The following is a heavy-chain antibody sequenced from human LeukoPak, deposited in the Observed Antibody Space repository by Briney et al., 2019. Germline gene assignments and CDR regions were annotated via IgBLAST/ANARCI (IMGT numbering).Heavy chain of an antibody. CDR1: GGSISSYY. V-gene: IGHV4-59*01. CDR2: IYYSGST. J-gene: IGHJ4*02. Sequence: SETLSLTCTVSGGSISSYYWSWIRQPPGKGLEWIGYIYYSGSTNYNPSPKSRVTISVDTSKNQFSLKLSSVTAADTAVYYCARMGRDYYDSSGYDYWGQGTLVTVSS. CDR3: ARMGRDYYDSSGYDY. D-gene: IGHD3-22*01.